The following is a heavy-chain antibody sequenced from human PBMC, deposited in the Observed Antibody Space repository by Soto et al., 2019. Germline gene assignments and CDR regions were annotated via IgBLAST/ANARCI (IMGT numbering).Heavy chain of an antibody. CDR3: ARDGGYNY. V-gene: IGHV1-18*01. J-gene: IGHJ4*02. Sequence: ASVKVSCKASGYSFRSYGISWVRQAPGQGLEWMGWISPYNGNTNYAQKVQGRVIMTTDTPTSTAYMELRSLRSDDTAVYYCARDGGYNYWGQGTLVTVSS. CDR1: GYSFRSYG. CDR2: ISPYNGNT. D-gene: IGHD5-12*01.